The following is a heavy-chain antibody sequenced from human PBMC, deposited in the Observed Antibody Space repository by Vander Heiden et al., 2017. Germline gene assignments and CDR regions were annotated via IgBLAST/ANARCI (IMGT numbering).Heavy chain of an antibody. V-gene: IGHV4-34*01. J-gene: IGHJ4*02. Sequence: QVQLQQWGAGLLKPSETLSLTCAVYGGSFSGYHWSWIRQPPGKGLEWIGEINHSGSTNYNPSLKSRVTISVDTSKNQFSLKLSSVTAADTAVYYCARGRGNSVWGSYRPPYFDYWGQGTLVTVSS. CDR3: ARGRGNSVWGSYRPPYFDY. CDR1: GGSFSGYH. D-gene: IGHD3-16*02. CDR2: INHSGST.